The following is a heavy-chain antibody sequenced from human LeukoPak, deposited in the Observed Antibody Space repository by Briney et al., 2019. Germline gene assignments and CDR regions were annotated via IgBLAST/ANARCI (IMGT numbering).Heavy chain of an antibody. CDR2: INPNSGGT. Sequence: ASVKVSCKASGYTFTGYYMHWVRQAPGQGLEWMGWINPNSGGTNYAQKLQGRVTMTTDTSTSTAYMELRSLRSDDTAVYYCARDRVAVAEYDYWGQGTLVTVSS. CDR1: GYTFTGYY. J-gene: IGHJ4*02. D-gene: IGHD2/OR15-2a*01. CDR3: ARDRVAVAEYDY. V-gene: IGHV1-2*02.